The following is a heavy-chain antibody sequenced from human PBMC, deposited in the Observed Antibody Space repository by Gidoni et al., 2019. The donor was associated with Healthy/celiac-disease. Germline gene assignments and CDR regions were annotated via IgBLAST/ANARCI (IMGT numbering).Heavy chain of an antibody. V-gene: IGHV3-30*18. Sequence: QVQLVESGGGVVQPGRSLRLSCAASGVTFSSYGMHWVCQAPGKGLEWVAVISYDGSNKYYADSVKGRFTISRDNSKNTLYLQMNSLRAEDTAVYYCAKEIRIAAAWELIFDYWGPGTLVTVSS. D-gene: IGHD6-13*01. CDR2: ISYDGSNK. CDR3: AKEIRIAAAWELIFDY. CDR1: GVTFSSYG. J-gene: IGHJ4*01.